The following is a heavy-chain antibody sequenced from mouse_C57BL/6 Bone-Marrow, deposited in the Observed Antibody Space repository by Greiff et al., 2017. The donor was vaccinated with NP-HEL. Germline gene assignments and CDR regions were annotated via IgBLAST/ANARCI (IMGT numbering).Heavy chain of an antibody. CDR3: ARDDSSGYDYFDY. V-gene: IGHV5-4*01. D-gene: IGHD3-2*02. CDR2: ISDGGSYT. Sequence: DVQLVESGGGLVKPGGSLKLSCAASGFTFSSYAMSWVRQTPEKRLEWVATISDGGSYTYYPDNVKGRFTISRDNAKNNLYLQMSHLKSEDTAMYYCARDDSSGYDYFDYWGQGTTLTVSS. CDR1: GFTFSSYA. J-gene: IGHJ2*01.